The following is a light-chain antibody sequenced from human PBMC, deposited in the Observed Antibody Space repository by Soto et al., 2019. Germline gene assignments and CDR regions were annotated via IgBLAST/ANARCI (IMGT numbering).Light chain of an antibody. J-gene: IGKJ4*01. CDR1: QSVSGNY. CDR2: GAS. V-gene: IGKV3-20*01. CDR3: HQYGSSPLPGGSPLP. Sequence: ENVLTQSPGTLSLSPGERATLSCRASQSVSGNYLAWYQHKPGQAPRLLIYGASSRATGIADRFSGSGSGTAITLTISRLEPEDCAVYYCHQYGSSPLPGGSPLPFGGGTKVEIK.